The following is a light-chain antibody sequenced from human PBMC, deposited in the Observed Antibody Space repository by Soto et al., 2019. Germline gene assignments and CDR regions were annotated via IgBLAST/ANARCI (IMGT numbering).Light chain of an antibody. CDR1: QSVSLS. CDR3: QQYHIWPSWT. CDR2: GAS. V-gene: IGKV3-15*01. Sequence: EIVLTQSPATLSVSLGDSATLSCRASQSVSLSLAWYQMRPGQPPRLLIYGASTRATDILARFSGSGSGTDFTLTISSLQSEDFAVYFCQQYHIWPSWTFGQGTKVELK. J-gene: IGKJ1*01.